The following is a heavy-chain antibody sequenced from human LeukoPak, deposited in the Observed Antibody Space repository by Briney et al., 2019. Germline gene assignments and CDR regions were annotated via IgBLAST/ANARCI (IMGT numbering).Heavy chain of an antibody. Sequence: GGSLRLSCTASGFTFSDYYMSWIRQAPGKGLEWVSYISSSSDTIYYADSVKGRFTISRDNAKNSLYLQMNSLRAEDTAVYYCASVLWFGGIFFDYWGQGTLVTVSS. J-gene: IGHJ4*02. V-gene: IGHV3-11*01. CDR3: ASVLWFGGIFFDY. D-gene: IGHD3-10*01. CDR1: GFTFSDYY. CDR2: ISSSSDTI.